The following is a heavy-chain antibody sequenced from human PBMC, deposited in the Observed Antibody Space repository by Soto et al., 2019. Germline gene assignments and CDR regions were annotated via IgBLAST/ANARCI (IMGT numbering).Heavy chain of an antibody. CDR3: ARDNMMVVAAYYHYYYDMD. D-gene: IGHD3-22*01. Sequence: SGKLCCKASGDTFTSYDINWVRQATGQGLEWMGWMNPNIGNTGYAQKFQGRVTMTRNTSISTAYMELSSLRSEDTAVYYCARDNMMVVAAYYHYYYDMD. CDR1: GDTFTSYD. V-gene: IGHV1-8*01. J-gene: IGHJ6*01. CDR2: MNPNIGNT.